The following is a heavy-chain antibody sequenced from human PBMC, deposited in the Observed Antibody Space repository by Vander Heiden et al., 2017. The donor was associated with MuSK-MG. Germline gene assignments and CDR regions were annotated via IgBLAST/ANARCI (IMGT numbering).Heavy chain of an antibody. CDR3: ARESLRLHSRILHSNAFDI. CDR1: VFTFSTYV. CDR2: IWYDGSNK. Sequence: QVLLVESGGCVVQSGRSLRLSFTVSVFTFSTYVSQCVPEAPGKGLEWVEVIWYDGSNKYYADSVKGRFTISRDNSKNTQYLQMNSLRAEDTAVYYCARESLRLHSRILHSNAFDIWGQGTMVTVSS. V-gene: IGHV3-33*01. D-gene: IGHD2-15*01. J-gene: IGHJ3*02.